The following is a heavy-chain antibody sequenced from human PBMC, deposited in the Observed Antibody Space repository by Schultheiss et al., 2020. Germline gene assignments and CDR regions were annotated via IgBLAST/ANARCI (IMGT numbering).Heavy chain of an antibody. Sequence: GSLRLSCTVSGGSISSSSYYWGWIRQPPGKGLEWIGSIYYSGSTYYNPSLKSRVTISVDTSKNQISLKLTSVTAADTAIYYCANYCSGGSCSHWGQGTLVTVSS. CDR1: GGSISSSSYY. D-gene: IGHD2-15*01. CDR2: IYYSGST. CDR3: ANYCSGGSCSH. V-gene: IGHV4-39*07. J-gene: IGHJ4*02.